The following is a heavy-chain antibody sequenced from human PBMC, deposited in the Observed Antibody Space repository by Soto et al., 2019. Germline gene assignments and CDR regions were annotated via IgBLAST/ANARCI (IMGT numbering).Heavy chain of an antibody. Sequence: PGESLKISCKGSGYSFTIYWIGWVRQMPGKGLEWMGIIYPGDSDTRYSPSFQGQVTISADKSISTAYLQWSSLKASDTAMYYCARRQGAHYDILTGYSPLYYYGMDVWGQGTTVTVSS. J-gene: IGHJ6*02. D-gene: IGHD3-9*01. CDR3: ARRQGAHYDILTGYSPLYYYGMDV. CDR1: GYSFTIYW. CDR2: IYPGDSDT. V-gene: IGHV5-51*01.